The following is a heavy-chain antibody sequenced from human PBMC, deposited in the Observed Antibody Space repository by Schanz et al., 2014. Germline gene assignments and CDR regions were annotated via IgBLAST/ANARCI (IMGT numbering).Heavy chain of an antibody. J-gene: IGHJ2*01. V-gene: IGHV3-23*01. D-gene: IGHD2-21*02. Sequence: EVQLLESGGGLVQPGGSLRLSCAASGFTFSDYYINWIRQAPGKGLEWVSAISGSGGSTYYADSVKGRFTISRDNSRSTMYLQMNSLRAEDTAVYFCAKDLGVDCGDGCFNWYFDLWGRGTLVTVSS. CDR3: AKDLGVDCGDGCFNWYFDL. CDR1: GFTFSDYY. CDR2: ISGSGGST.